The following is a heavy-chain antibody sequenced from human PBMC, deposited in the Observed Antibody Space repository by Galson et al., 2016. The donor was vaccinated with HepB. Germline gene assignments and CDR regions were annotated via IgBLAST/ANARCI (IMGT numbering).Heavy chain of an antibody. Sequence: CAISGDSVSSNSAAWNWIRQSPSRGLEWLGRTYYRSKWYHDYAVSVKSRILINPDTSKNHFPLQLNSVTAADTAVYYCARVDSSNWYPWFDPWGQGTLVTVSS. CDR1: GDSVSSNSAA. D-gene: IGHD6-13*01. J-gene: IGHJ5*02. V-gene: IGHV6-1*01. CDR2: TYYRSKWYH. CDR3: ARVDSSNWYPWFDP.